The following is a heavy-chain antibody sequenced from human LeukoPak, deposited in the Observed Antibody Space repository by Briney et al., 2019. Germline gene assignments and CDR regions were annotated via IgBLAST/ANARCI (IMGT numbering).Heavy chain of an antibody. CDR2: IKEDGSEK. CDR1: GGSISSGGYY. D-gene: IGHD2-21*01. V-gene: IGHV3-7*01. Sequence: ETLSLTCTVSGGSISSGGYYWSWVRQAPGKGLEWVAHIKEDGSEKYYVDSVKGRFIISRDNAKNSLYLQMHSLRTDDTAVYYCAREGAEIPHGASLFDYRGQGTLLTVSS. CDR3: AREGAEIPHGASLFDY. J-gene: IGHJ4*02.